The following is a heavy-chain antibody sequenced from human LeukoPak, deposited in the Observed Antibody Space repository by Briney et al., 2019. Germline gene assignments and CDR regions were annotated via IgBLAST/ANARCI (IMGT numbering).Heavy chain of an antibody. CDR1: GYRSIDYW. CDR2: IFPGDSDI. D-gene: IGHD2-15*01. CDR3: VRHGLKGCSGGRCFASVCYYGIDV. Sequence: GESLKISCKGSGYRSIDYWIGWVRQMPGKGLEWMGIIFPGDSDIKYSPSFQGQVTISADNSISTAYLQWSSLKASDTAMYYCVRHGLKGCSGGRCFASVCYYGIDVWGQGSTVTVSS. J-gene: IGHJ6*02. V-gene: IGHV5-51*01.